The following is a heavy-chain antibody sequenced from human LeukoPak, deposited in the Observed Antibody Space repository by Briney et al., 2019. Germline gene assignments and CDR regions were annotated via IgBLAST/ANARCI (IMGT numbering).Heavy chain of an antibody. Sequence: GGSLRLSCAASGFTFSSYSMNWVRQAPGKGLEWVSSISSSSSYIYYADSVKGRFTISRDNAKNSLYLQMNSLRAEDTAVYYCAREDKGRYFDWLPENWFDPWGQGTLVTVSS. V-gene: IGHV3-21*01. D-gene: IGHD3-9*01. CDR3: AREDKGRYFDWLPENWFDP. CDR1: GFTFSSYS. J-gene: IGHJ5*02. CDR2: ISSSSSYI.